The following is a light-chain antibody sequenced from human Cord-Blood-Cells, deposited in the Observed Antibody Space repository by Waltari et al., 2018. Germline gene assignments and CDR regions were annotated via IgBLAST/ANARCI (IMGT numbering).Light chain of an antibody. Sequence: QSALTQPASVSGSPGQSITISCTGTSRDVGSYNLVSWSQQHPGKAPKLMIYEGRKRPSGVSNLFAGSKAGNTASLTISGRQAEDEADYYCCSYAGSSTWVVGGGTKLTVL. V-gene: IGLV2-23*01. CDR3: CSYAGSSTWV. CDR1: SRDVGSYNL. J-gene: IGLJ3*02. CDR2: EGR.